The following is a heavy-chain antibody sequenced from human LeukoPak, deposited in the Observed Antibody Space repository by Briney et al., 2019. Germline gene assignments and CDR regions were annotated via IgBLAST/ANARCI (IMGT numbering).Heavy chain of an antibody. Sequence: GRSLRLSRAASGFTFDDYAMHWVRQAPGKGLEWVSGISWSSGTIDYADSVKGRFTISRDNAKNSLYLQMNSLRVEDTALYYCAKRLGSSGWGFDFWGQGTLVTVSS. CDR3: AKRLGSSGWGFDF. J-gene: IGHJ4*02. CDR2: ISWSSGTI. CDR1: GFTFDDYA. D-gene: IGHD6-19*01. V-gene: IGHV3-9*01.